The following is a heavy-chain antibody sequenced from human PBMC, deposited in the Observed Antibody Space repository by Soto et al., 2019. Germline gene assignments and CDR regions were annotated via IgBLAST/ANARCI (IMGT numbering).Heavy chain of an antibody. V-gene: IGHV4-59*01. CDR1: GGSISSYY. CDR2: IYYSGST. Sequence: PSETLSLTCTVSGGSISSYYWSWIRQPPGKGLEWIGYIYYSGSTNYNPSLKSRVTISVDTSKNQFSLKLSSVTAADTAVYYCARDHLASRVPSLWFGDPTYCYYGMDVWGQGTTVTVSS. D-gene: IGHD3-10*01. CDR3: ARDHLASRVPSLWFGDPTYCYYGMDV. J-gene: IGHJ6*02.